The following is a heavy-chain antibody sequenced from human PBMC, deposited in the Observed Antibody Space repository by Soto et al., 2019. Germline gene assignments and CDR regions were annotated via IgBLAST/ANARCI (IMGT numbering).Heavy chain of an antibody. CDR3: ARGDYGTGGYPFPYFDY. D-gene: IGHD2-8*02. CDR1: GYSFTGYY. Sequence: HEHLVQSGAEVKRPGASLKVSCKASGYSFTGYYIHWVRQAPGQGLEWMGWINPDSGATNYAPNFQDRVTLTSDTSISTASMDLTSLTSDDTAVYYCARGDYGTGGYPFPYFDYWGQGTLVIVSS. J-gene: IGHJ4*02. CDR2: INPDSGAT. V-gene: IGHV1-2*02.